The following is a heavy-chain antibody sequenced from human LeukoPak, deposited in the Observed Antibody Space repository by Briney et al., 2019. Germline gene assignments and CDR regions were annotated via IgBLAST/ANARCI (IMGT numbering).Heavy chain of an antibody. CDR3: ARDRDSSGYYSAS. D-gene: IGHD3-22*01. CDR2: ISSSSSAI. CDR1: GFTFSNYS. Sequence: PGGSLRLSCAASGFTFSNYSMNWVRQAPGKGLEWVSYISSSSSAIYYADSVKGRFTISRDNAKNSLYLQMSSLRAEDTAVYYCARDRDSSGYYSASWGQGTLVTVSS. V-gene: IGHV3-48*04. J-gene: IGHJ5*02.